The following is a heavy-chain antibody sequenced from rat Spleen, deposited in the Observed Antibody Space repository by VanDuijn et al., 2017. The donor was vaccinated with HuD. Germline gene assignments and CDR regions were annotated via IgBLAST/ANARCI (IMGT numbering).Heavy chain of an antibody. CDR2: MWRSGST. Sequence: QVQLMESGPGLVQPSETLSLTCTVSGFSLTSYSVHWVRQPPGKGLEWMGVMWRSGSTEYNSGLKSRLSISKDTAESQVFLKMNSLQTEDTATYYGARDGYTLFDYWGQGVMVTVSS. V-gene: IGHV2-45*01. D-gene: IGHD2-3*01. J-gene: IGHJ2*01. CDR3: ARDGYTLFDY. CDR1: GFSLTSYS.